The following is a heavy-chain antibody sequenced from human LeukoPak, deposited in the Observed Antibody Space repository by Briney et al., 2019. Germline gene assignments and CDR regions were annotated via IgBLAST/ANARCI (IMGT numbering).Heavy chain of an antibody. CDR2: IYPGDSDT. J-gene: IGHJ5*02. CDR1: GYSFTSYW. CDR3: ARRGVDTAFWFDP. Sequence: KISCKGSGYSFTSYWIGWVRQMPGKGLEWMGIIYPGDSDTRYSPSFQGQVTISADKSISTAYLQWSSLKASDTAMYYCARRGVDTAFWFDPWGQGTLVTVSS. V-gene: IGHV5-51*01. D-gene: IGHD5-18*01.